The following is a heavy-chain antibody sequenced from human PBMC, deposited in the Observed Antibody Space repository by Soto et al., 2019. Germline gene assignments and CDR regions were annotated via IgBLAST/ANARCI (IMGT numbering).Heavy chain of an antibody. J-gene: IGHJ6*03. V-gene: IGHV4-39*01. CDR2: TYYSGST. D-gene: IGHD3-10*01. CDR3: ARRRGGSGSYYYYYYYMDV. Sequence: SETLSLTCTVSGGSISSSSYYWGWIRQPPGKGLEWIGSTYYSGSTYYNPSLKSRVTISVDTSKNQFSLKLSSVTAADTAVYYCARRRGGSGSYYYYYYYMDVWGKGTTVTVSS. CDR1: GGSISSSSYY.